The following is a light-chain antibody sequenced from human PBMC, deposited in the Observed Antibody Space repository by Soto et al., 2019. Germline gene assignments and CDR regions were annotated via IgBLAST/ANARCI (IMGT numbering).Light chain of an antibody. Sequence: QSVLTQPPSVSGAPGQRVTISCTGSSSNIGAGYDVHWYQQLPGTAPKLLIYGNSNRPSGVPDRFSGSKSGTSASLAITGLQAEDEADYYCCSYTSLSTVVFGGGTQLTVL. CDR2: GNS. J-gene: IGLJ2*01. V-gene: IGLV1-40*01. CDR1: SSNIGAGYD. CDR3: CSYTSLSTVV.